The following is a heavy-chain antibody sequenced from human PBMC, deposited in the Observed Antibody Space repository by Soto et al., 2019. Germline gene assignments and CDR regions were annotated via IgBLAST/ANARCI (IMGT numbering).Heavy chain of an antibody. J-gene: IGHJ2*01. V-gene: IGHV3-23*01. D-gene: IGHD2-15*01. CDR3: AKDSDFRDRIFWYFDL. Sequence: GSLRLSCAASGFTLSSYAMGWVRQAPGKGLEWVSTMSGSGGSPYYADSVKGRFTISRDNSKNILYLQLNSLRAEDTAFFYCAKDSDFRDRIFWYFDLWGRGTLVTVSS. CDR2: MSGSGGSP. CDR1: GFTLSSYA.